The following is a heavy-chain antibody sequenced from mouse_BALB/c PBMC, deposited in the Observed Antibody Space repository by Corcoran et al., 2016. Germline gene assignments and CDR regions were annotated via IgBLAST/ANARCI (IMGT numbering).Heavy chain of an antibody. V-gene: IGHV9-1*02. CDR3: ARGGNWDPVDY. Sequence: QIQLVQSGPELKKPGETVKISCKASGYTFTNYGMNWVKQAPGKGLKWMGWINTYTGEPTYADDFKGRFAFSLETSASTAYLQINNLKNEDMATYFCARGGNWDPVDYWGQGTTLTVSS. D-gene: IGHD4-1*01. J-gene: IGHJ2*01. CDR2: INTYTGEP. CDR1: GYTFTNYG.